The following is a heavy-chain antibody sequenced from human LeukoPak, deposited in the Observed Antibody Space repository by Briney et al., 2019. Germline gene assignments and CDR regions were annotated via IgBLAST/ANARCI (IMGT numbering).Heavy chain of an antibody. CDR1: GFTVSSDY. J-gene: IGHJ4*02. CDR3: ARDASGSRPNY. Sequence: PGGSLRLSCAASGFTVSSDYMTWVRQAPGKGLEWVSSIDATGSTNYADSVRGRFTLSRDSSKNTLYLRMSGLRAEDTAVYYCARDASGSRPNYWGQGTLVTVTS. V-gene: IGHV3-53*01. CDR2: IDATGST. D-gene: IGHD3-10*01.